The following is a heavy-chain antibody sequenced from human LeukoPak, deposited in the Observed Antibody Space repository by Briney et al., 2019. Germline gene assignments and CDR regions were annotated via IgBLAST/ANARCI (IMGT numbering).Heavy chain of an antibody. J-gene: IGHJ4*02. V-gene: IGHV1-8*01. CDR3: ARGHSSSSFDY. CDR1: RGTFNSYA. CDR2: MNPNSGNT. Sequence: GASVKVSCKASRGTFNSYAISWVRQAPGQGLEWMGWMNPNSGNTGYAQKFQGRVTITRNTSISTAYMELSSLRSEDTAVYYCARGHSSSSFDYWGQGTLVTVSS. D-gene: IGHD6-6*01.